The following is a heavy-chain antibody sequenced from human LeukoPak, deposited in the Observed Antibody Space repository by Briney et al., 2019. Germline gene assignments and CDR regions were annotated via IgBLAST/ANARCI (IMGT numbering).Heavy chain of an antibody. D-gene: IGHD2-21*01. CDR1: GFTFSDYY. CDR2: IRGDGGNT. CDR3: AKGCGGECYSSFDY. J-gene: IGHJ4*02. V-gene: IGHV3-23*01. Sequence: GGSLRLSCAASGFTFSDYYMSWIRQAPGKGLEWVSSIRGDGGNTYYADSVKGRFTISRDNSKNTLYLQMNSLRAEDTALYYCAKGCGGECYSSFDYWGQATLVTVSS.